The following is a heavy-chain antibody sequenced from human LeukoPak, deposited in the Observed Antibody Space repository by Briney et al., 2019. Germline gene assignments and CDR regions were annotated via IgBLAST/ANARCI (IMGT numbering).Heavy chain of an antibody. CDR2: IYYSGST. CDR3: ARVVADLSTYFDY. D-gene: IGHD3-16*02. Sequence: SQTLSLTCTVSGGSISSGDYYWSWIRQPPGKGLVWIGYIYYSGSTYYNPSLKSRVTISVDTSKNQFSLKLSSVTAADTAVYYCARVVADLSTYFDYWGQGTLVTVSS. V-gene: IGHV4-30-4*08. CDR1: GGSISSGDYY. J-gene: IGHJ4*02.